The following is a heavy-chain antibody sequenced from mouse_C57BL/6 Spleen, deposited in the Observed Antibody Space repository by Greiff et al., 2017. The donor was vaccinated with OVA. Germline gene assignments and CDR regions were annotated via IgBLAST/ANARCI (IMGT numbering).Heavy chain of an antibody. D-gene: IGHD2-4*01. V-gene: IGHV1-55*01. CDR1: GYTFTSYW. CDR3: ARGGFYDYDGYFDV. Sequence: QVQLQQPGAELVKPGASVKMSCKASGYTFTSYWITWVKQRPGQGLEWIGDIYPGSGSTNYNEKFKSKATLTVDTSSSTAYMQLSSLTSEDSAVYYGARGGFYDYDGYFDVWGTGTTVTVSS. CDR2: IYPGSGST. J-gene: IGHJ1*03.